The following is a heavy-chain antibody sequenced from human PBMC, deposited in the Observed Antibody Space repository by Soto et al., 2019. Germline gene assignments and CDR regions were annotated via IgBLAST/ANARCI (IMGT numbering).Heavy chain of an antibody. V-gene: IGHV3-21*01. CDR2: ISSSGYI. CDR3: ARDCSGGSCYPGMDV. D-gene: IGHD2-15*01. CDR1: GFNFNSYT. Sequence: EVQLVESGGGLVKPGGSLRLSCAASGFNFNSYTINWVRQAPGKRLEWLSSISSSGYIFSTDSVRGRFTISRDNAKNSVYLKINSLRAEDTVVYFCARDCSGGSCYPGMDVWGQGTTVPVSS. J-gene: IGHJ6*02.